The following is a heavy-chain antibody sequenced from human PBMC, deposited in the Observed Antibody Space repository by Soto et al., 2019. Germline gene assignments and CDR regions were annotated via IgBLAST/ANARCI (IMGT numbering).Heavy chain of an antibody. D-gene: IGHD3-3*01. V-gene: IGHV1-3*01. CDR1: GYTFTSYA. J-gene: IGHJ4*02. CDR2: INAGNGNT. Sequence: ASVRVSCKASGYTFTSYAMHWVRQAPGQRLEWMGWINAGNGNTKYSQKFQGRVTITRDTSASTAYMELSSLRSEDTAVYYCARSTIFGVVIINGPLDYWGQGTLVTVSS. CDR3: ARSTIFGVVIINGPLDY.